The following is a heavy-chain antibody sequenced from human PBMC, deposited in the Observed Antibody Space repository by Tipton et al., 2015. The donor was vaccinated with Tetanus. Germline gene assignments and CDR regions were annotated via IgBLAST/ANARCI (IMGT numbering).Heavy chain of an antibody. CDR2: IIPIFGTA. J-gene: IGHJ2*01. D-gene: IGHD2-15*01. CDR1: GGTFSSYA. CDR3: ARGANLCSGGGCYYWYFDL. Sequence: QLVQSGAEVKKPGSSVKVSCKASGGTFSSYAISWVRQAPGQGLEWMGGIIPIFGTANYAQKFQGRVTITADESTSPAYMELSSLRSEDTAVYYWARGANLCSGGGCYYWYFDLWGRGTLVTVSS. V-gene: IGHV1-69*01.